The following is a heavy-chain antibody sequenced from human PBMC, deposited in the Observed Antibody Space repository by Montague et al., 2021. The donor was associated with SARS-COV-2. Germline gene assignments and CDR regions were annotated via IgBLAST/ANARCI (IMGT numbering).Heavy chain of an antibody. CDR2: IYYSGST. D-gene: IGHD3-9*01. CDR3: AGQDDILTGYYYYGMDV. Sequence: SETLSLTCTVSGGSISSSSYYWGWIRQPPGKGLEWIGSIYYSGSTYYNPSLKSRVTISVDMSKNQFSLKLSSVTAADTAVYYCAGQDDILTGYYYYGMDVGGQGTTVTVSS. J-gene: IGHJ6*02. CDR1: GGSISSSSYY. V-gene: IGHV4-39*01.